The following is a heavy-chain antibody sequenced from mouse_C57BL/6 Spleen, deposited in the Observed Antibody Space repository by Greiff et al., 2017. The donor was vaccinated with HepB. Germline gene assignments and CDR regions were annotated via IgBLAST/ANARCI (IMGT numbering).Heavy chain of an antibody. Sequence: EVQLQQSGPELVKPGASVKMSCKASGYTFTDYNMHWVKQSHGKSLEWIGYINPNNGGTSYNQKFKGKATLTVNKSSSTAYMELRSLTSEDSAVYYCARLYYGNFLYAMDYWGQGTSVTVSS. V-gene: IGHV1-22*01. CDR1: GYTFTDYN. CDR3: ARLYYGNFLYAMDY. CDR2: INPNNGGT. J-gene: IGHJ4*01. D-gene: IGHD2-1*01.